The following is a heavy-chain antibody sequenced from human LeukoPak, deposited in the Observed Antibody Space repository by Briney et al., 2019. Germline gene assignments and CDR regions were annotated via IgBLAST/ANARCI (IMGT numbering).Heavy chain of an antibody. Sequence: PSETLSLTCIVSGDFISSYYWSWIRQPPGKGLEWIGEINHSGSTNYNPSLKSRVTMSADTSKNQFSLRLTSVTVADTAVYYCARDYSGTYYGFDYWSQGTLVTVSS. CDR1: GDFISSYY. CDR3: ARDYSGTYYGFDY. CDR2: INHSGST. D-gene: IGHD1-26*01. J-gene: IGHJ4*02. V-gene: IGHV4-34*01.